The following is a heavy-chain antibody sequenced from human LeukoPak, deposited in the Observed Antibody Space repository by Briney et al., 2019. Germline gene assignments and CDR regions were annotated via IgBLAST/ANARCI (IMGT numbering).Heavy chain of an antibody. CDR3: ARDYSSSSGKVAFDI. V-gene: IGHV3-48*01. D-gene: IGHD6-13*01. CDR1: GFTFSPYG. Sequence: GGSLRLSCAASGFTFSPYGMNWVRQAPGKGLEWISYISGRSTTIYYADSMKGRFTISRDNAKNSLYLQMNSLRAEDTAVYYCARDYSSSSGKVAFDIWGQGTMVTVSS. J-gene: IGHJ3*02. CDR2: ISGRSTTI.